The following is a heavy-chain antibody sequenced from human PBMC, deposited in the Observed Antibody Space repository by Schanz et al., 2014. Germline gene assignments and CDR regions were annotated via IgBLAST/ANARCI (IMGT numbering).Heavy chain of an antibody. CDR2: IKQDGSEK. CDR1: GFTFSKYW. V-gene: IGHV3-7*05. Sequence: EVQLVESGGGLVQPGGSLRLSCGGSGFTFSKYWMSWVRQAPGKGLEWVANIKQDGSEKYYVDAVKGRFTISRDNAKNSMYLHMKSLTGVDTAVYYCAKGLYYDNTGGGFDYWGQGTLVTVSS. D-gene: IGHD3-16*01. J-gene: IGHJ4*02. CDR3: AKGLYYDNTGGGFDY.